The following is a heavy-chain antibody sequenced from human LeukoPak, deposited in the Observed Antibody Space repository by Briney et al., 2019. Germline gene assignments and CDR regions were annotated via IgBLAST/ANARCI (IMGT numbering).Heavy chain of an antibody. D-gene: IGHD4-17*01. CDR3: ARAPTDDYGDYSFDY. CDR1: GFNFNDYA. V-gene: IGHV3-9*01. CDR2: ISAKGGSI. J-gene: IGHJ4*02. Sequence: GGSLRLSCVASGFNFNDYAMNWVRQVAGEGLEWVSIISAKGGSIGYADSVKGRFTISRDNAKNSLYLQMNSLRAEDTAVYYCARAPTDDYGDYSFDYWGQGTLVTVSS.